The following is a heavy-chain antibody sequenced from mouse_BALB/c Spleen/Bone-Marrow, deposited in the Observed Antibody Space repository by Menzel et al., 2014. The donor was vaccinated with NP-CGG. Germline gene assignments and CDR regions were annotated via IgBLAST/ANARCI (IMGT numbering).Heavy chain of an antibody. D-gene: IGHD1-1*01. Sequence: VQLKQSGPELVKPGASMKISCKASGYSFTGYTMNWVKQSHGKNLEWIGLINPYNGGTNYNQKFKGKATLTVDKSSSTAYMELLSLTSEDSAVYYCASDYYGFSYGFAYWGQGTLVTVSA. J-gene: IGHJ3*01. CDR1: GYSFTGYT. CDR3: ASDYYGFSYGFAY. V-gene: IGHV1-18*01. CDR2: INPYNGGT.